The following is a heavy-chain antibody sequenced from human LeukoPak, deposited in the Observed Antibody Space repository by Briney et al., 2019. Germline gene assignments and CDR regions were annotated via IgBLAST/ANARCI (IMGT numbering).Heavy chain of an antibody. J-gene: IGHJ4*02. D-gene: IGHD5-18*01. V-gene: IGHV3-30*18. CDR3: AKLTAGDTVMVIRDY. Sequence: GRSLRLSCAASGFTFSSYGMHWVRQAPGKGLEWVAVISYDGSNKYYADSVKGRFTISRDNSKNTLYLQMNSLRAEDTAVYYCAKLTAGDTVMVIRDYWGQGTLVTVSS. CDR2: ISYDGSNK. CDR1: GFTFSSYG.